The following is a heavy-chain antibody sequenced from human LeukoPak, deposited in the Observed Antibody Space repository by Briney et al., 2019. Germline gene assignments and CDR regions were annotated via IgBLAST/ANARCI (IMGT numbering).Heavy chain of an antibody. J-gene: IGHJ3*02. Sequence: EASVKVSCKASGYTFTSYDINWVRQATGQGLEWMGWMNPNSGNTGYAQKFQGRVTMTRNTSISTAYMELSSLRSAATAVYYCARVGSYFNLGAAFDIWGQGTMVTVSS. D-gene: IGHD1-26*01. CDR2: MNPNSGNT. CDR3: ARVGSYFNLGAAFDI. V-gene: IGHV1-8*01. CDR1: GYTFTSYD.